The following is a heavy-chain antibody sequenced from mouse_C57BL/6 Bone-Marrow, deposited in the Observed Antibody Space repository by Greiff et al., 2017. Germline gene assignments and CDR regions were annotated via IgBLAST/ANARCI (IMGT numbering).Heavy chain of an antibody. D-gene: IGHD1-1*01. CDR1: GYAFSSYW. J-gene: IGHJ4*01. CDR2: IYPGDGDT. Sequence: QVQLQQSGAELVKPGASVKISCKASGYAFSSYWMNWVKQRPGKGLEWIGQIYPGDGDTNYNGKFKGKATLTADKSSSTAYMQLSSLTSEDSAVYFCARSGSSPYAMDYWGQGTSVTVSS. V-gene: IGHV1-80*01. CDR3: ARSGSSPYAMDY.